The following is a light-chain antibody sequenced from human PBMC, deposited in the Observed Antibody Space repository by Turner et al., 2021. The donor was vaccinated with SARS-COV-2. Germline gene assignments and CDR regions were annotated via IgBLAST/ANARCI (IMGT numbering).Light chain of an antibody. CDR2: AAS. CDR1: QSISSY. J-gene: IGKJ4*01. CDR3: QQSYSTPC. Sequence: DIQMTQSPSSLSASVGDRVTITCRASQSISSYLNWYQQKPGKAPKLLIYAASSLQSGVTSRFSGSGSGTDFTLTISSLQPEDFATYYCQQSYSTPCFGGGTKVEIK. V-gene: IGKV1-39*01.